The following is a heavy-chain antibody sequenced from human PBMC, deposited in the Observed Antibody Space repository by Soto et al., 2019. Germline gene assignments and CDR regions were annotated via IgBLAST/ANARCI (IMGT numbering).Heavy chain of an antibody. V-gene: IGHV3-23*01. J-gene: IGHJ4*02. CDR3: AKAPIPPRSSRWYFDC. D-gene: IGHD6-13*01. CDR1: GFTFSSYA. Sequence: GGSLRLSCAASGFTFSSYAMSWVRQAPGKGLEWVSAISGSGGSTYYADSVKGRFTISRDNSKNTLYLQMNSLRAEDTAVYYCAKAPIPPRSSRWYFDCWGQGTLVTFSS. CDR2: ISGSGGST.